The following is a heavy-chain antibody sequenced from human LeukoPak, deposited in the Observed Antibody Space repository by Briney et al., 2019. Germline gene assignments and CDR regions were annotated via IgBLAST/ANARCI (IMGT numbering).Heavy chain of an antibody. Sequence: SSETLSLTCTVSGGSISSYYWSWIRQPPGKGLEWIGYIYYSGSTNYNPSLKSRVTISVDTSKNQFSLKLSSVTAADTAVYYCARDRGYGGNSLYFQHWGQGTLVTVSS. CDR2: IYYSGST. CDR1: GGSISSYY. D-gene: IGHD4-23*01. CDR3: ARDRGYGGNSLYFQH. V-gene: IGHV4-59*01. J-gene: IGHJ1*01.